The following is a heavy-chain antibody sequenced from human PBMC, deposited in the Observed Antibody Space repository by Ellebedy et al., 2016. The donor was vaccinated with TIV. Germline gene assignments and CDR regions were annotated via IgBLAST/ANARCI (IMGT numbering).Heavy chain of an antibody. Sequence: GESLKISXTASGFIFHDYAMSWFRQAPGKGLEWVGFLRSKAYGGTAEYAPSVKGRFTISRDESENAAYLQMNSLKSEDTAVYYCRLDIVASMAGDWFDPWGQGTLVTVSS. CDR1: GFIFHDYA. CDR2: LRSKAYGGTA. V-gene: IGHV3-49*03. J-gene: IGHJ5*02. D-gene: IGHD5-12*01. CDR3: RLDIVASMAGDWFDP.